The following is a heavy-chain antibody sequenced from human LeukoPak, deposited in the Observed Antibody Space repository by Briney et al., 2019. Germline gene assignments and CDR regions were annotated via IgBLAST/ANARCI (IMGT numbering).Heavy chain of an antibody. CDR1: GFTFSSYG. J-gene: IGHJ4*02. V-gene: IGHV3-30*18. D-gene: IGHD5-18*01. Sequence: GGSLRLSCAASGFTFSSYGMHCVRQAPGKGLEWVAVISYDGSDKYSADSVKGRFTISRDNSKNTLYLQMNSLRAEDTAVYYCAKNAHYQGYIYGGIDYWGQGTLVTVSS. CDR3: AKNAHYQGYIYGGIDY. CDR2: ISYDGSDK.